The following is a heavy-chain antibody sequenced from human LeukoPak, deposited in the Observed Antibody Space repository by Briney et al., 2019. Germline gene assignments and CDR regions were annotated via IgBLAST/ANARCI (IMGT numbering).Heavy chain of an antibody. J-gene: IGHJ6*02. CDR3: ARDGVFGVVMSPGNYYYYGMDV. D-gene: IGHD3-3*01. CDR1: GFTFSSYS. CDR2: ISSSSSYI. V-gene: IGHV3-21*01. Sequence: GGSLRLSCAASGFTFSSYSMNWVRQAPGKGLEWVSSISSSSSYIYYADSVKGRFTISRDNAKNSLYLQMNSLRAEDTAVYYCARDGVFGVVMSPGNYYYYGMDVRGQGTTVTVSS.